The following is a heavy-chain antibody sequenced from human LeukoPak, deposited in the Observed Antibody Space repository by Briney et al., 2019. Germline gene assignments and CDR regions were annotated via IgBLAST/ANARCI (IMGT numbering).Heavy chain of an antibody. V-gene: IGHV5-51*01. CDR3: ARTKPYSSSSVDAFDI. J-gene: IGHJ3*02. D-gene: IGHD6-6*01. CDR2: IYPGDSDT. Sequence: GESLKISCKGSGYSFTSYWIGWVRQMPGKGLEWMGIIYPGDSDTRYSPSFQGQVTISADKSISTAYLQWGSLKASDTAMYYCARTKPYSSSSVDAFDIWGQGTMVTVSS. CDR1: GYSFTSYW.